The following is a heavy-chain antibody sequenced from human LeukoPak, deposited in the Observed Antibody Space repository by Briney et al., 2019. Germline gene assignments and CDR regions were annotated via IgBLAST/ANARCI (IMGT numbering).Heavy chain of an antibody. CDR2: IIPIFGTA. J-gene: IGHJ5*02. Sequence: ASVKVSCKASGGTFRSYAISWVRQAPGQGLEWMGGIIPIFGTANYAQKFQGRVTITADESTSTAYMELSSLRSEDTAVYYCARVRHYDLNWFDPWGQGTLVTVSS. CDR3: ARVRHYDLNWFDP. D-gene: IGHD3-3*01. CDR1: GGTFRSYA. V-gene: IGHV1-69*13.